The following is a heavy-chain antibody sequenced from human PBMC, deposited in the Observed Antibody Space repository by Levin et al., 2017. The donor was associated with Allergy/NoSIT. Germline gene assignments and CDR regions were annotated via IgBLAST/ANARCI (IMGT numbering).Heavy chain of an antibody. J-gene: IGHJ4*02. CDR1: GFTFSSYA. CDR2: ISGSGGST. V-gene: IGHV3-23*01. D-gene: IGHD3-10*01. CDR3: AKVLDYYGSGSYVRGHFDY. Sequence: PGGSLRLSCAASGFTFSSYAMSWVRQAPGKGLEWVSAISGSGGSTYYVDSVKGRFTISRDNSKNTLYLQMNSLRAEDTAVYYCAKVLDYYGSGSYVRGHFDYWGQGTLVTVSS.